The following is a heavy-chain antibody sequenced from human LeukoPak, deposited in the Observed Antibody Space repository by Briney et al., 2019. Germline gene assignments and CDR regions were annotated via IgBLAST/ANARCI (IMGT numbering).Heavy chain of an antibody. CDR3: ARGFGKGSGRNWFDP. CDR1: GGSFSGYY. J-gene: IGHJ5*02. D-gene: IGHD3-10*01. Sequence: PSETRSLTCAVYGGSFSGYYWSWIRQPPGKGLEWIGEINHSGSTNYNPSLKSRVTISVDTSKNQFSPKLSSVTAADTAVYYCARGFGKGSGRNWFDPWGQGTLVTVSS. CDR2: INHSGST. V-gene: IGHV4-34*01.